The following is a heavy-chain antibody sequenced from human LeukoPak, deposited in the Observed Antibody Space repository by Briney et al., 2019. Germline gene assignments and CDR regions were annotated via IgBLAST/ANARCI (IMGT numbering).Heavy chain of an antibody. J-gene: IGHJ6*03. D-gene: IGHD4-11*01. CDR1: GGTFSSYA. CDR3: ARGPYRNYNYYCYYMDV. CDR2: IIPIFGTA. V-gene: IGHV1-69*05. Sequence: GASVKVSCKASGGTFSSYAISWVRQAPGQGLEWMGGIIPIFGTANYAQKFQGRVTITTDESTSTAYMELSSLRSEDTAVYYCARGPYRNYNYYCYYMDVWGKGITVTVSS.